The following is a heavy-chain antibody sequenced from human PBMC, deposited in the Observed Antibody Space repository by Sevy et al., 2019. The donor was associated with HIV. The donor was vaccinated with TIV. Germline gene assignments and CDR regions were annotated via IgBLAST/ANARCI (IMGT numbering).Heavy chain of an antibody. J-gene: IGHJ4*02. Sequence: GGSLRLSCAASGFTFKSYVVSWVRQAPGKGLEWVSGISGSGGSTYYADSVKGRFIISRDNYKNTLYLEMNSLRAEDTAVYYCAKASSIAAGFDYWGQGTLVTVSS. V-gene: IGHV3-23*01. CDR3: AKASSIAAGFDY. D-gene: IGHD6-6*01. CDR2: ISGSGGST. CDR1: GFTFKSYV.